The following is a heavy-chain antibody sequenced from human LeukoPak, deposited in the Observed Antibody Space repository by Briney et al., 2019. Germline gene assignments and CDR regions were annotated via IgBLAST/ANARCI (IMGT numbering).Heavy chain of an antibody. J-gene: IGHJ6*03. CDR2: ISAYNGNT. CDR3: AREGDSSSWGYYYYYYMDV. D-gene: IGHD6-13*01. CDR1: GYTFTSYG. V-gene: IGHV1-18*01. Sequence: PGASVKVSCKASGYTFTSYGISWVRQAPGQGLEWMGWISAYNGNTNYAQKLQGRVTMTTDTSTSTAYMELRSLRSDDTAVYYCAREGDSSSWGYYYYYYMDVWGKGTTVTVSS.